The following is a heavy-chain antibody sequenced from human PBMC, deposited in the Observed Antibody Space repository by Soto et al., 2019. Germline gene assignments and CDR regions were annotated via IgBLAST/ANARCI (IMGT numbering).Heavy chain of an antibody. Sequence: GGSLRLSCAASGFTFDDYAMHWVRQAPGKGLEWVSGISWNSGSIGYADSVKGRFTISRDNAKNSLYLQMNSLRAEDTALYYCAKGGRLLGLRSPLDYWGQGTLVTVSS. CDR1: GFTFDDYA. CDR2: ISWNSGSI. J-gene: IGHJ4*02. V-gene: IGHV3-9*01. CDR3: AKGGRLLGLRSPLDY. D-gene: IGHD5-12*01.